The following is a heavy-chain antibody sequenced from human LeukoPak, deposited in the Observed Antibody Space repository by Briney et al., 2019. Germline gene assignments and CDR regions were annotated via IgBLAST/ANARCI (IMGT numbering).Heavy chain of an antibody. CDR3: AKGQLYCSSTSCFSDY. CDR2: ISGSGGST. J-gene: IGHJ4*02. V-gene: IGHV3-23*01. CDR1: GFTFSSYA. Sequence: GGSLRLSCAASGFTFSSYAMSWVRQAPGKGLEWVSAISGSGGSTYYADSVKGRFAISRDNSKNTLYLQMNSLRAEDTAVYYCAKGQLYCSSTSCFSDYWGQGTLVTVSS. D-gene: IGHD2-2*01.